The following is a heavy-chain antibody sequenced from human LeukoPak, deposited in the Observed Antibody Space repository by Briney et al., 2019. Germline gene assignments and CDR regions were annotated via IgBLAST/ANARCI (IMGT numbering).Heavy chain of an antibody. D-gene: IGHD5/OR15-5a*01. CDR2: INPNTGDT. J-gene: IGHJ4*02. CDR3: ARQSLRNFDY. Sequence: ASVTVSFTASVYTFTVYYIHYVRQALGQGRGRMGWINPNTGDTKYTQKFQGRVPMTRDTSISTAYMQLSRLTSDYTTVYYCARQSLRNFDYWGQGTLVTVSS. V-gene: IGHV1-2*02. CDR1: VYTFTVYY.